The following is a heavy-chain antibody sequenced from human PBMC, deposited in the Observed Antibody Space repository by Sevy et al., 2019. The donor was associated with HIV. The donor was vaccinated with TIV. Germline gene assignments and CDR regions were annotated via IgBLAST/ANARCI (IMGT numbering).Heavy chain of an antibody. J-gene: IGHJ4*02. CDR3: ARGTYYDYVWGSYRLNYFDY. CDR2: ISSSGSTI. D-gene: IGHD3-16*02. CDR1: GFTFSSYE. Sequence: GGSLRLSCAASGFTFSSYEMNWVRQAPGKGLEWVSYISSSGSTIYYADSVKGRFTISRDNSKNTLYLQMNSLRAEDTAVYYCARGTYYDYVWGSYRLNYFDYWGQGTLVTVSS. V-gene: IGHV3-48*03.